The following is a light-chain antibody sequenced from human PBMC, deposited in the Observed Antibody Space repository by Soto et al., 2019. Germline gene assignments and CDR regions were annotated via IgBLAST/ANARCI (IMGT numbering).Light chain of an antibody. CDR3: QQYNNWPPIT. CDR2: GAS. CDR1: QSVSSN. Sequence: EIVMTQSPATLSVSPGERATLSCRASQSVSSNLAWYQQKPGQAPRLLIYGASTRATGIPARFSGSGSGTEFTLTISSMQYEDVSVYYCQQYNNWPPITFGGGTKVEIK. V-gene: IGKV3-15*01. J-gene: IGKJ4*01.